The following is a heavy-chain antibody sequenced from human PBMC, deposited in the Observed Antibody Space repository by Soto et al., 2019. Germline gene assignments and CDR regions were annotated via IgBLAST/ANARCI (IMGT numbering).Heavy chain of an antibody. V-gene: IGHV4-39*01. Sequence: KPSETLSFTSTVTGDSISSRSYYWGWIRQPPGKGLEWIGSIYYSGSTYNNPSLRSRVSMSIDTSKDQFSPKLKSVTAENPALYFCVRQRTSVVTEAYFDVWGPGSLVHVAS. CDR2: IYYSGST. CDR1: GDSISSRSYY. CDR3: VRQRTSVVTEAYFDV. J-gene: IGHJ4*02. D-gene: IGHD2-21*02.